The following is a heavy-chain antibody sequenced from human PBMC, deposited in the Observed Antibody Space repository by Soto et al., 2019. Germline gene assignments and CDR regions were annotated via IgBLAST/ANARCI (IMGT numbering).Heavy chain of an antibody. D-gene: IGHD3-3*01. J-gene: IGHJ6*02. V-gene: IGHV4-61*01. CDR3: ARDTYYDFWSGTRGMDV. CDR2: IYYSGST. CDR1: GGSVSSGSYY. Sequence: PSETLSLTCTVSGGSVSSGSYYWSWFRQPPGKGLEWIGYIYYSGSTNYNPSLKSRVTISVDTSKNQFSLKLSSVTAADTAVYYCARDTYYDFWSGTRGMDVWGQGTTVTVSS.